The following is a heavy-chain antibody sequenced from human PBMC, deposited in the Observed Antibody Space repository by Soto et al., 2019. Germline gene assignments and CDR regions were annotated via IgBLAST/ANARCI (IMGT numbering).Heavy chain of an antibody. CDR1: GFTVSSNY. V-gene: IGHV3-53*01. CDR2: IYSGGST. Sequence: PGGSLRLSCAASGFTVSSNYMSWVRQAPGKGLEWVSVIYSGGSTYYADSVKGRFTISRDNSKNTLYLQMNSLRAEDTAVYYCARAEQWLVPFDYWGQGTLVTVSS. D-gene: IGHD6-19*01. J-gene: IGHJ4*02. CDR3: ARAEQWLVPFDY.